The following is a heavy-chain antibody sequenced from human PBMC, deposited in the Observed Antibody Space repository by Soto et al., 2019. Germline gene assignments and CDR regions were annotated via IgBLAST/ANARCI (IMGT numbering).Heavy chain of an antibody. J-gene: IGHJ4*02. V-gene: IGHV3-7*01. CDR3: ARDESYSGPFDY. CDR2: VSSDGRDK. CDR1: GFSFSSYW. D-gene: IGHD6-19*01. Sequence: EVQLEESGGGLVQPGGSLRLSCAASGFSFSSYWMSWVRQAPGKGPEWVATVSSDGRDKTYADSVKGRFTISRDNAENSLFLQMNSLRADDTAVYYCARDESYSGPFDYWGQGALVTVSS.